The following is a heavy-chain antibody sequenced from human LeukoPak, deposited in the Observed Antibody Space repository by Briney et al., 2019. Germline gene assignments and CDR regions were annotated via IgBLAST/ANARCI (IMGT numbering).Heavy chain of an antibody. CDR2: INPNSGGT. Sequence: ASVKVSCKASGYTFTGYYMHWVRQAPGQGLEWMGWINPNSGGTNYAQKFQGRVTMTRDTSISTAYMELSRLRSDDTAVYYCARETHYYGSGSYNNNWFDPWGQGTLVTVSS. CDR1: GYTFTGYY. J-gene: IGHJ5*02. V-gene: IGHV1-2*02. CDR3: ARETHYYGSGSYNNNWFDP. D-gene: IGHD3-10*01.